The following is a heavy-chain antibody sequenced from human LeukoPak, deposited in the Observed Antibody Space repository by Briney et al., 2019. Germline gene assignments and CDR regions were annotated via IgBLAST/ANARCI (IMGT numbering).Heavy chain of an antibody. Sequence: GGSLRLSCAASGFTFSDHHMDWARQAPGKGLEWVGRTRNKANSYTTEYAASVKGRFTISRDDSKNSLYLQMNSLKTEDTAVYYCARDGGYSGSEFDYWGQGTLVTVSS. D-gene: IGHD5-12*01. CDR2: TRNKANSYTT. J-gene: IGHJ4*02. V-gene: IGHV3-72*01. CDR3: ARDGGYSGSEFDY. CDR1: GFTFSDHH.